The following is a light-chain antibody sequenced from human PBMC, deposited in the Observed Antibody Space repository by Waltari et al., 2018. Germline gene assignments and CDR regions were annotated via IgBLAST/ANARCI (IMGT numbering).Light chain of an antibody. CDR3: QQGNSFPRA. CDR1: QGISTW. V-gene: IGKV1-12*01. J-gene: IGKJ2*01. CDR2: DTS. Sequence: DVQMHQSPSSVSASVGGRVSITCRASQGISTWLAWYQQKPGQAPQLLIYDTSTLQTGVSSRFSGSGSGTEFTLSIINLQPEDFAIYYCQQGNSFPRAFGQGTKLEIK.